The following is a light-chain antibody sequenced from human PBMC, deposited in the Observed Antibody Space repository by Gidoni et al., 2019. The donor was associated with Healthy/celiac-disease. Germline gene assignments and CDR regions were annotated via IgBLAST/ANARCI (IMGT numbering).Light chain of an antibody. CDR1: SSDVGGYNY. CDR3: SSYTSSSTLV. V-gene: IGLV2-14*03. Sequence: QTALTQPASVSGSLGQSITNSCTGTSSDVGGYNYVSGYQQHPGKAPKLMIYDVSNRPSGVSNRFSGSKSGNTASLTISGLQAEDEADYYCSSYTSSSTLVFGGGTKLTVL. CDR2: DVS. J-gene: IGLJ2*01.